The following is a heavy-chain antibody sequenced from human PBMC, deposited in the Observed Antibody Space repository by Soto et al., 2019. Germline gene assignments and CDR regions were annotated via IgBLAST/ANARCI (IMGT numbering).Heavy chain of an antibody. V-gene: IGHV2-5*02. Sequence: QITLKESGPTLVKPTQSLTLTCTFSGFSLSTNGVGVGWIRQPPGKALEWLALIYWDDSKHYSPSLNSRLTXXKXXSRNLVVLTMTDMDPVDTATYYCAKKGGGDYILGYWGQGTLVTVSS. CDR3: AKKGGGDYILGY. CDR1: GFSLSTNGVG. J-gene: IGHJ4*02. D-gene: IGHD4-17*01. CDR2: IYWDDSK.